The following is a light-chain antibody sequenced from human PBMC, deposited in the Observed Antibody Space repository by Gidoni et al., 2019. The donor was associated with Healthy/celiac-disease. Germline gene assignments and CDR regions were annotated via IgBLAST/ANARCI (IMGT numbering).Light chain of an antibody. CDR1: QGISSY. V-gene: IGKV1-9*01. J-gene: IGKJ1*01. CDR2: AAS. CDR3: QQLNSYPRT. Sequence: DIQLTQSPSFLSASVGDRVTITCRASQGISSYLAWYQQKPGKAPKLLIYAASTLQRGVPSRVSGSGSGTEFTLTISSLQHEDFATYYCQQLNSYPRTFGQGTKVEIK.